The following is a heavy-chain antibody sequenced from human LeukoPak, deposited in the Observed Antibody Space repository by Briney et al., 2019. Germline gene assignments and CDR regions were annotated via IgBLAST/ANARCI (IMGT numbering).Heavy chain of an antibody. CDR3: ARDPYYDFWSGYYTPFDY. Sequence: PGGSLRLSCAASGFTFSSYSMNWVRQAPGKGLEWVSYISSSSSTIYYADSVKGRFTISRDDAKNSLYLQMNSLRDEDTAVYYCARDPYYDFWSGYYTPFDYWGQGTLVTVSS. J-gene: IGHJ4*02. CDR1: GFTFSSYS. V-gene: IGHV3-48*02. D-gene: IGHD3-3*01. CDR2: ISSSSSTI.